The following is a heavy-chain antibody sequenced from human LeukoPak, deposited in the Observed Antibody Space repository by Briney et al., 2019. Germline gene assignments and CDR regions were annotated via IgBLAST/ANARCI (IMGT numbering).Heavy chain of an antibody. Sequence: GGSLRLSCVASGFTFSSYWMSWVRQAPGKGLECVADIKQDGSEKYYVESVKGRFTISRDNAKNSLYLQMNSLRVEDTAVYYCARGKSGSYGTKGYWGQGTLVTVSS. D-gene: IGHD1-26*01. CDR3: ARGKSGSYGTKGY. V-gene: IGHV3-7*01. J-gene: IGHJ4*02. CDR1: GFTFSSYW. CDR2: IKQDGSEK.